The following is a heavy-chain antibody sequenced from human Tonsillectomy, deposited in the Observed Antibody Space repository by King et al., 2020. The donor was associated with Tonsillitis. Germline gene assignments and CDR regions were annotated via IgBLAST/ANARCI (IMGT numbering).Heavy chain of an antibody. CDR1: VVTVMSYW. J-gene: IGHJ3*02. V-gene: IGHV3-7*01. CDR3: ARDIEQGGSYYAFDI. CDR2: PKSDGSEQ. D-gene: IGHD1-26*01. Sequence: VQLVESGEGLVHPVGSRRLSCVASVVTVMSYWVSWVCPAPGKGLWGVAKPKSDGSEQYYAVSLKGRFTLSRDNAKKSLYLQMNSLRAEDTALYYCARDIEQGGSYYAFDIWGQGTMVTVSS.